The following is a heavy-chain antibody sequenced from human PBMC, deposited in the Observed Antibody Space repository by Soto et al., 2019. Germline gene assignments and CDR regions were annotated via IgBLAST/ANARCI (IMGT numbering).Heavy chain of an antibody. CDR1: GYTFTSYA. D-gene: IGHD1-26*01. CDR2: INPGNGNT. V-gene: IGHV1-3*01. CDR3: ARASGSSYWFDP. J-gene: IGHJ5*02. Sequence: ASVKVSCKASGYTFTSYAMHWVRQAPGQRLEWMGGINPGNGNTKYSQKFQGRVTMTRDTSASTAYMELRSLRSDDTAVYYCARASGSSYWFDPWGQGTLVTVSS.